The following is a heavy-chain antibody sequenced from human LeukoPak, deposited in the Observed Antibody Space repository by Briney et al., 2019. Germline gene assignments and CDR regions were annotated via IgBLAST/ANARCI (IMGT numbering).Heavy chain of an antibody. CDR2: IDSSGSTI. J-gene: IGHJ4*02. CDR3: ATYRQVLLPFES. CDR1: GFTFSSYE. Sequence: GGSLRLSCAASGFTFSSYEMNWVRQAPGKGLEWVSYIDSSGSTIHYADSVKGRFTISRDNAKNSLYLQMNSLRAEDTAVYYCATYRQVLLPFESWGQGTLVTVSS. D-gene: IGHD2-8*02. V-gene: IGHV3-48*03.